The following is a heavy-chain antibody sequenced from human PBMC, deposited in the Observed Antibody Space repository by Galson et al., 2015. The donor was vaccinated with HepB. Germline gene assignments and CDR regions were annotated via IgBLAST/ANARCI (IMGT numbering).Heavy chain of an antibody. CDR2: INSNAGSA. V-gene: IGHV3-23*01. CDR3: AKERPTAGLVVGPTDY. CDR1: GFTFSNYA. Sequence: SLRLSCAASGFTFSNYAMSWVRQAPGKGLEWVSAINSNAGSAYHADSVKGRFTVSRDNPKSTLFLQMNSLRAEDTAVYYCAKERPTAGLVVGPTDYWGQGTLVTVSS. D-gene: IGHD2-15*01. J-gene: IGHJ4*02.